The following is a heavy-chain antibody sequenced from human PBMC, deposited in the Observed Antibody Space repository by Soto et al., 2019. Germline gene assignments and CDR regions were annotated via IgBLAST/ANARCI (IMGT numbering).Heavy chain of an antibody. V-gene: IGHV1-58*02. D-gene: IGHD3-3*01. CDR1: GFTFTSSA. CDR2: IVVGSGNT. J-gene: IGHJ6*04. CDR3: AAELNRITIFGVVSFADV. Sequence: SVKVSCKASGFTFTSSAMQWVRQARGQRLEWIGWIVVGSGNTNYAQKFQERVTITRDMSTSTAYMELSSLRSEDTAVYYCAAELNRITIFGVVSFADVWGKGTTVTVSS.